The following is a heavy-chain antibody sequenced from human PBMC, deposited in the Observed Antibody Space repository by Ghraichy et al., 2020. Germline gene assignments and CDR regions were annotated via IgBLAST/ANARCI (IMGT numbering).Heavy chain of an antibody. V-gene: IGHV4-4*02. CDR3: ARELVGGHFPFDY. D-gene: IGHD2-21*01. Sequence: SETLSLTCAVSGGSISSSNWWSWVRQPPGKGLEWIGEIHHSGSTNYNPSLKSRVTILIDESKNQSSLQLSSVTAADTAVYYCARELVGGHFPFDYWGQGTLVTVSS. CDR1: GGSISSSNW. J-gene: IGHJ4*02. CDR2: IHHSGST.